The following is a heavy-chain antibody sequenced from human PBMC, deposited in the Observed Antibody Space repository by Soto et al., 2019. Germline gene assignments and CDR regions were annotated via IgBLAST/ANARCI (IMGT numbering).Heavy chain of an antibody. V-gene: IGHV3-7*01. CDR3: ARDPGFGALDY. J-gene: IGHJ4*02. D-gene: IGHD3-10*01. CDR1: GFTFSNYW. Sequence: GGSLRLSCAASGFTFSNYWMTWVRQAPGKGLEWVANINQDGSVKTYLDSMKGRLTISRDNAQDSLYLQMDSLRAEDTAVYYCARDPGFGALDYWGRGTLVTVSS. CDR2: INQDGSVK.